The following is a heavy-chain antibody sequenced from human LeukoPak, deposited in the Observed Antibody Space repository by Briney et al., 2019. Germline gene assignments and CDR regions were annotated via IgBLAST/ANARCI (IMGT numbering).Heavy chain of an antibody. V-gene: IGHV1-69*04. Sequence: SVKVSCKASGGTFSSYAISWVRQAPGQGLEWMGRIIPILGIANYAQKFQGRVTITADKSTSTAYMELSSLRSEDTAVYYCARVGDFYDSSGYYLGDAFDIWGQGTMVTVSS. CDR1: GGTFSSYA. J-gene: IGHJ3*02. CDR2: IIPILGIA. D-gene: IGHD3-22*01. CDR3: ARVGDFYDSSGYYLGDAFDI.